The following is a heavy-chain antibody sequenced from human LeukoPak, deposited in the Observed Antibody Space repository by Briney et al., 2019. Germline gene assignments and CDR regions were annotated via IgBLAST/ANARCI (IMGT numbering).Heavy chain of an antibody. J-gene: IGHJ4*02. CDR3: ARVKGVVTAILDY. Sequence: SETLSLTCTVSGASISSYYWSWIRQPPGKGPEWIGYIYYSGSTNYNPSLKSRVTFSVDTSKNQFSLKLISVTAADTAVYYCARVKGVVTAILDYWGQGTLVTVSS. V-gene: IGHV4-59*01. CDR2: IYYSGST. CDR1: GASISSYY. D-gene: IGHD2-21*02.